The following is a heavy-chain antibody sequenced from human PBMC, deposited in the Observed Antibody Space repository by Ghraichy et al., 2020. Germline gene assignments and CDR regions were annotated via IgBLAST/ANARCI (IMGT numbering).Heavy chain of an antibody. CDR3: ARGRYTGGYFDL. CDR2: VSHTGVT. D-gene: IGHD3-9*01. J-gene: IGHJ4*02. CDR1: VESFSGYY. V-gene: IGHV4-34*01. Sequence: SETLSLTCAVYVESFSGYYWSWIRQPPGKGLEWIGEVSHTGVTKYNSSLKSRVATSVDASKNQFSLRLTSLTAADPAVYYCARGRYTGGYFDLWGQGIPVIVSS.